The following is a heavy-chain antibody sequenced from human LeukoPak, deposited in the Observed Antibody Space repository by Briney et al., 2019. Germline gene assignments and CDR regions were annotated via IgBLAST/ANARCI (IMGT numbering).Heavy chain of an antibody. D-gene: IGHD1-26*01. Sequence: GASVKVSCKASGGTFSSYAISWVRQAPGQGLEWMGGIIPIFGTANYAQKFQGRVTITADESTSTAYMELSSLRSEDTAVYYCARDSGSYSGSELDYWGQGTLVTVSS. CDR2: IIPIFGTA. CDR3: ARDSGSYSGSELDY. J-gene: IGHJ4*02. V-gene: IGHV1-69*13. CDR1: GGTFSSYA.